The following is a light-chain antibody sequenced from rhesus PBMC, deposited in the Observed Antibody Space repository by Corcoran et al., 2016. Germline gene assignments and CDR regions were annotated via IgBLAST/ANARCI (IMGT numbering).Light chain of an antibody. CDR1: PGINKE. V-gene: IGKV1-94*01. Sequence: DIQMTQSPSSLSASVGDRVTVTCRASPGINKELSWYQQKPGKAPTLLIYAASSLQTGVASRFSGSGSGTDYTLPISSLQPEDVATYYCLQDYTTPWTFGQGTKVEIK. CDR3: LQDYTTPWT. CDR2: AAS. J-gene: IGKJ1*01.